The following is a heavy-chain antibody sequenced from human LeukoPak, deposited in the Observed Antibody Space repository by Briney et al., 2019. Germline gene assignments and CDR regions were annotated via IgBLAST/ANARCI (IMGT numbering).Heavy chain of an antibody. J-gene: IGHJ5*02. D-gene: IGHD3-22*01. CDR2: INHSGST. CDR1: GGSFSGYY. V-gene: IGHV4-34*01. CDR3: AREPSSGNNWFDP. Sequence: SETLSLTCAVYGGSFSGYYWSWIRQPPGKGLEWIGEINHSGSTNYNPSLKSRVTMSVDTSKNQFSLKLSSVTAADTAVYYCAREPSSGNNWFDPWGQGTLVTVSS.